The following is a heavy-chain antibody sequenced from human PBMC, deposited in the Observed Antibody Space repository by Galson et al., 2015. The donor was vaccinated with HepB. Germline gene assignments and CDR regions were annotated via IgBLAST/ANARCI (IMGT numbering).Heavy chain of an antibody. V-gene: IGHV3-48*02. CDR3: ARPQGLPYYDFWSGPDPLDY. D-gene: IGHD3-3*01. J-gene: IGHJ4*02. CDR1: GFTFSSYS. Sequence: SLRLSCAASGFTFSSYSMNWVRQAPGKGLEWVSYISSSSSTTYYADSVKGRFTISRDNAKNSLYLQMNSLRDEDTAVYYCARPQGLPYYDFWSGPDPLDYWGQGTLVTVSS. CDR2: ISSSSSTT.